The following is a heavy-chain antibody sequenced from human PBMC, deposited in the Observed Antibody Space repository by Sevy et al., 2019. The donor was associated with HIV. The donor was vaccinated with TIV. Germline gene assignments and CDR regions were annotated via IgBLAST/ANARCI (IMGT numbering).Heavy chain of an antibody. J-gene: IGHJ4*02. CDR1: GFTFSSYA. CDR2: LSYDGSNK. V-gene: IGHV3-30*04. CDR3: ARSRWGVWGGDFDY. Sequence: GGSLRLSCAASGFTFSSYAMHWVRQAPGKGLEWVAVLSYDGSNKYYADSVKGRFTISRDNSKNTLYLQMNSLRAEDTAVYYCARSRWGVWGGDFDYWGQGTLVTVSS. D-gene: IGHD3-10*01.